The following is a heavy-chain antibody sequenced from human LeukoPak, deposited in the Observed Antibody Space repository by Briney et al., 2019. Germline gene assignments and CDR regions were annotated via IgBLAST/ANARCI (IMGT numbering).Heavy chain of an antibody. D-gene: IGHD4-17*01. CDR3: ARVSPNTVTTLQYFDY. CDR1: GFTFSSYA. Sequence: GRSLRLSCAASGFTFSSYALHWVRQSPSKGLECVAVISYDGSNKSYADSAKGRFTISRDNSKNTLYLQMNSLRAEDTAVYYCARVSPNTVTTLQYFDYWGQGTLVTVSS. J-gene: IGHJ4*02. V-gene: IGHV3-30*04. CDR2: ISYDGSNK.